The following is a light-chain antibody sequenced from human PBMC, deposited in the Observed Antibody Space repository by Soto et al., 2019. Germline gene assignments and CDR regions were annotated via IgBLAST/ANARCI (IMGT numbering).Light chain of an antibody. CDR1: QSISSS. V-gene: IGKV3D-15*01. CDR3: KQHSNWPLT. Sequence: EIVMKQSPATLSVSPGERATLSCRASQSISSSLAWYQQTPGQAPRLLIYGAYTRATGIPARFSGSGSGTEFTLTIRSLQSEDFAVYYCKQHSNWPLTFGQGTRLEI. J-gene: IGKJ5*01. CDR2: GAY.